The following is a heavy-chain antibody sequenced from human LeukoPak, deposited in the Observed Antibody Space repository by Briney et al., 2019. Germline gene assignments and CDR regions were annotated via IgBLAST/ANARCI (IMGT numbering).Heavy chain of an antibody. J-gene: IGHJ4*02. D-gene: IGHD3-10*01. CDR3: ARDEIIMPHRKDY. CDR1: GFTFSSYW. Sequence: GGSLRLSCAASGFTFSSYWMHWVRQAPGKGLVWVSHINSDGSSTTYADSVKGRVTISRDNAKNTLYLQMNSLRAEDTAMYYCARDEIIMPHRKDYWGQGTLVTVSS. CDR2: INSDGSST. V-gene: IGHV3-74*03.